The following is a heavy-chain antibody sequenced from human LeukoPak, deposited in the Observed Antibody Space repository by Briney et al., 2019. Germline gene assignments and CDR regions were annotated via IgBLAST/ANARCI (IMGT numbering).Heavy chain of an antibody. CDR2: IYHSGST. V-gene: IGHV4-38-2*02. J-gene: IGHJ5*02. CDR1: GYSISSGYY. Sequence: SETLSLTCTVSGYSISSGYYWGWIRQPPGKGLEWIRSIYHSGSTYYNPSLKSRVTISVDTSKNQFSLKLSSVTAADTAVYYCARASGYSYHWGQGTLVTVSS. CDR3: ARASGYSYH. D-gene: IGHD5-18*01.